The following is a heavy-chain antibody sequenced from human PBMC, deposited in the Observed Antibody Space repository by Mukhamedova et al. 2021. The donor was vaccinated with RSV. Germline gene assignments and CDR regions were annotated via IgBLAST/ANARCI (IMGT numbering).Heavy chain of an antibody. D-gene: IGHD6-19*01. CDR3: AADPGWLNYYGIDF. CDR2: IVVGSGNT. CDR1: TSSA. V-gene: IGHV1-58*02. Sequence: TSSAMQWVRQARGQRLEWIGWIVVGSGNTNYAQKFQERVTITRDMSTSTAYMELSTLRSEDTAVYYCAADPGWLNYYGIDFWCQ. J-gene: IGHJ6*02.